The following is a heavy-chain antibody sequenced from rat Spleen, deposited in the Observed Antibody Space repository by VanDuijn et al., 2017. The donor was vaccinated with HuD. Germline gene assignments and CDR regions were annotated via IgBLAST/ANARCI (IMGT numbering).Heavy chain of an antibody. D-gene: IGHD1-3*01. V-gene: IGHV5-7*01. CDR1: GFTFSDYY. J-gene: IGHJ2*01. CDR3: ASLNYGSYPHYFDY. CDR2: INYEGVKT. Sequence: EVQLVESGGGLVQPGRSLKLSCAASGFTFSDYYMAWVRQAPTKGLEWVATINYEGVKTYYRDSVKGRFTISRDNAKSTLYLQMDSLRSEDTATYYCASLNYGSYPHYFDYWGQGVMVTVSS.